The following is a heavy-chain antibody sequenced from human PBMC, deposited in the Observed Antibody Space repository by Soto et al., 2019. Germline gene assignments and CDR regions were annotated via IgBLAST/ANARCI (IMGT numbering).Heavy chain of an antibody. Sequence: SVKVSCKASGGTFSSYTISWVRQAPGQGLEWMGRIIPILGIANYAQKFQGRVTITADKSTSTAYMELSSLRSEDTAVYYCARRGLYGSGSDAFDIWGQGTMVTVSS. D-gene: IGHD3-10*01. J-gene: IGHJ3*02. CDR3: ARRGLYGSGSDAFDI. CDR1: GGTFSSYT. CDR2: IIPILGIA. V-gene: IGHV1-69*02.